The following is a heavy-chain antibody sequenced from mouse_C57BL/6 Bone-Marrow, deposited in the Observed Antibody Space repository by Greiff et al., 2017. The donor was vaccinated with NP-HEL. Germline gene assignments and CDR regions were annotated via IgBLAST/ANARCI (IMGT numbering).Heavy chain of an antibody. V-gene: IGHV14-4*01. CDR2: IDPENGDT. J-gene: IGHJ3*01. CDR3: TTSFAY. CDR1: GFNIKDDY. Sequence: VQLKESGAELVRPGASVKLSCTASGFNIKDDYMHWVKQRPEQGLEWIGWIDPENGDTEYASKFQGKATITADTSSNTAYLPLSSLTSEDTAVYYCTTSFAYWGQGTLVTVSA.